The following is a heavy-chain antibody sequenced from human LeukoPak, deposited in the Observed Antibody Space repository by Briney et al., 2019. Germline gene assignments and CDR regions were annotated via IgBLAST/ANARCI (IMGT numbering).Heavy chain of an antibody. CDR1: GGFISSYY. D-gene: IGHD6-13*01. CDR2: IYYSGST. V-gene: IGHV4-59*01. CDR3: ARLVARGGYSSSWFAFDI. J-gene: IGHJ3*02. Sequence: SETLSLTCTVSGGFISSYYWSWIRQPPGKGLEWIGYIYYSGSTNYNPSLKSRVTISVDTSKNQLSLKVTSVTAADTAVYYCARLVARGGYSSSWFAFDIWGQGTMVTVSS.